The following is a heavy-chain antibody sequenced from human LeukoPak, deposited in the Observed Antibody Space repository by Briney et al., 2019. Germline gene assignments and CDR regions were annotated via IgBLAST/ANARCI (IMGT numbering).Heavy chain of an antibody. CDR3: ARAGVNYYDSSGYGY. CDR2: INPNSGGT. D-gene: IGHD3-22*01. J-gene: IGHJ4*02. V-gene: IGHV1-2*06. Sequence: ASVKVSCKASGYTFTGYYMHWVRQAPGQGLEWVGRINPNSGGTNYAQKFQGRVTMTRDTSISTAYMELSRLRSDDTAVYYCARAGVNYYDSSGYGYWGQGTLVTVSS. CDR1: GYTFTGYY.